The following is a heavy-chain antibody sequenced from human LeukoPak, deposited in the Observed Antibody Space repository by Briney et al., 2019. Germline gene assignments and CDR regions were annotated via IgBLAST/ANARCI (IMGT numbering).Heavy chain of an antibody. D-gene: IGHD3-22*01. J-gene: IGHJ4*02. CDR2: ISAYNGKT. V-gene: IGHV1-18*01. CDR1: GYTFTSYG. Sequence: ASVKVSCKASGYTFTSYGISWVRQAPGQGGEGRGGISAYNGKTNYAQKLQGRGTITTDTYKRKDYMEMRRQRFNDTAVYYCARGDDSSGYSAYWGQGTLVTVPS. CDR3: ARGDDSSGYSAY.